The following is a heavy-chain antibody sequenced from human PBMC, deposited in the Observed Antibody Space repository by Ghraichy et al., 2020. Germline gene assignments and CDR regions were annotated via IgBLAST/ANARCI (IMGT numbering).Heavy chain of an antibody. V-gene: IGHV3-23*01. J-gene: IGHJ5*02. CDR1: GFTFSSYA. CDR2: ISGSGGST. CDR3: AKERGVAPTYNWFDP. D-gene: IGHD2-21*01. Sequence: GGSLRLSCAASGFTFSSYAMSWVRQVPGKGLEWVSSISGSGGSTYYADSVKGRFTISRDNSQNTLYLQMNSLRAEDTALYYCAKERGVAPTYNWFDPWGQGTLGTVSS.